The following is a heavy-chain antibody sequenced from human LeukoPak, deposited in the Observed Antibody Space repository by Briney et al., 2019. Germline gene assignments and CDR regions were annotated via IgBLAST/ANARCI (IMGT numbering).Heavy chain of an antibody. Sequence: PSETLSLTCTVSGGSISSSSYYWGWIRQPPGTGLEWIGSIYYSGSTYYNPSLKSRVTISVDTSKTQFSLKLSSVTAADTAVYYCARHGPGWYYFDYWGQGTLVTVSS. V-gene: IGHV4-39*01. D-gene: IGHD6-19*01. CDR3: ARHGPGWYYFDY. CDR2: IYYSGST. CDR1: GGSISSSSYY. J-gene: IGHJ4*02.